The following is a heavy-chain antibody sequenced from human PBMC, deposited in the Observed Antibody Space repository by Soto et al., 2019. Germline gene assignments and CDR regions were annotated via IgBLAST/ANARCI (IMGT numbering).Heavy chain of an antibody. CDR2: VYYTGST. V-gene: IGHV4-30-4*01. J-gene: IGHJ5*02. Sequence: SETLSLTCTVSGASIRSTDYYWSWIRQAPGKGLEWIGYVYYTGSTYYNPSLMSRLTISVDTSKNQFSLKLTSVTAAETAVYYCVRTAREGAVAPHWFDRWGQGTQVTVT. D-gene: IGHD2-21*02. CDR1: GASIRSTDYY. CDR3: VRTAREGAVAPHWFDR.